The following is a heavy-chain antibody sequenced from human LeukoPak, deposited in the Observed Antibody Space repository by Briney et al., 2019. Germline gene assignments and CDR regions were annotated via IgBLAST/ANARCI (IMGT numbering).Heavy chain of an antibody. CDR2: INHSGST. CDR3: ARGYDILTGYTRSFDY. J-gene: IGHJ4*02. D-gene: IGHD3-9*01. V-gene: IGHV4-34*01. CDR1: GGSFSGYY. Sequence: PSETLSLTCAVYGGSFSGYYWSWIRQPPGKGLEWIGEINHSGSTNYNPSLESRVTISVDTSKNQFSLKLSSVTAADTAVYYCARGYDILTGYTRSFDYWGQGTLVTVSS.